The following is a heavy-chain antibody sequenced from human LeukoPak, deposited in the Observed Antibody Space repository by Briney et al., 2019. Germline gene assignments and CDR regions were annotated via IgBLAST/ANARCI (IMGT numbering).Heavy chain of an antibody. V-gene: IGHV1-2*02. Sequence: ASVKVSCKASGYTFTGYYMHWVRQAPGQGLEWMGWINPNSGGTNYARKFQGRVTMTRDTSISTAYMELSRLRSDDTAVYYCAREWTRGAGSYYWPDAFDIWGQGTMVTVSS. CDR2: INPNSGGT. J-gene: IGHJ3*02. CDR1: GYTFTGYY. CDR3: AREWTRGAGSYYWPDAFDI. D-gene: IGHD1-26*01.